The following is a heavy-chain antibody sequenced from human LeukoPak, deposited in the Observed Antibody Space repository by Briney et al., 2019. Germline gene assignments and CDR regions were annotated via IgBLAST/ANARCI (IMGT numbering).Heavy chain of an antibody. CDR2: INHSGST. Sequence: SETLSLTCAVYGGSFSGYYWSWIRQPPGKGLEWIGEINHSGSTNYNPSLKSRVTISVDTSKNQFSLKLSSVTAADTAVYYCARETNWIDYWGQGTLVTVSS. CDR1: GGSFSGYY. D-gene: IGHD1-20*01. CDR3: ARETNWIDY. J-gene: IGHJ4*02. V-gene: IGHV4-34*01.